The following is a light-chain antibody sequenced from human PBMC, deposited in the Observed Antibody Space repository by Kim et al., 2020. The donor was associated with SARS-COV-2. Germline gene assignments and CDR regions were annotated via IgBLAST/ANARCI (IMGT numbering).Light chain of an antibody. Sequence: SASVGDRVTITCQADQGIRNYLNWYQQKPAKAPILLIYDASNVEPGAPSRFIGSGSGTVFTFTITSLQPDDLATYYCQQYYELPRTFGQGTKLEI. CDR2: DAS. CDR3: QQYYELPRT. J-gene: IGKJ2*01. CDR1: QGIRNY. V-gene: IGKV1-33*01.